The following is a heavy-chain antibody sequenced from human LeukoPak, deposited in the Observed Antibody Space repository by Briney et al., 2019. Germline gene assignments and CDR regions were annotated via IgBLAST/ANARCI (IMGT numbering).Heavy chain of an antibody. D-gene: IGHD3-22*01. V-gene: IGHV3-23*01. CDR1: GFTFSSYE. J-gene: IGHJ5*02. CDR2: ISGSGGST. Sequence: GGSLRLSCAASGFTFSSYEMNWVRQAPGKGLEWVSAISGSGGSTYYADSVKGRFTISRDNSKNTLYLQMNSLRAEDTAVYYCAKDRSSGYYYGWFDPWGQGTLVTVSS. CDR3: AKDRSSGYYYGWFDP.